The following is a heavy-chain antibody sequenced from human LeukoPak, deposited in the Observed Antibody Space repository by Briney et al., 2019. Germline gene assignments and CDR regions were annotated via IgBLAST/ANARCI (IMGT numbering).Heavy chain of an antibody. CDR2: IYYSGST. Sequence: KTSETLSLTCTVSGGSISSSSYYWGWIRQPPGKGLEWIGSIYYSGSTYYNPSLKSRVTISVDTSKNQFSLRLISLTAADTALYFCGRLGSNGWHYYSGLDVWGQGTTVTVSS. CDR1: GGSISSSSYY. CDR3: GRLGSNGWHYYSGLDV. V-gene: IGHV4-39*01. D-gene: IGHD6-19*01. J-gene: IGHJ6*02.